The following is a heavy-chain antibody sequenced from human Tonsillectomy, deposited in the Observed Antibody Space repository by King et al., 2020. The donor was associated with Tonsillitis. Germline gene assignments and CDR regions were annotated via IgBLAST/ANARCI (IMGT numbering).Heavy chain of an antibody. Sequence: VQLVESGGGLVQPGGSLRLSCAASGFTFSSYWMSWVRQAPGKGLEWVANIKQDGSEKYYVDSVKGRFTISRDNAKNSLYLQMNSLRAEDTAVYYCARDQYDFXSGXSYYYYMDVWGKGTTXTVXS. J-gene: IGHJ6*03. V-gene: IGHV3-7*03. CDR1: GFTFSSYW. D-gene: IGHD3-3*01. CDR2: IKQDGSEK. CDR3: ARDQYDFXSGXSYYYYMDV.